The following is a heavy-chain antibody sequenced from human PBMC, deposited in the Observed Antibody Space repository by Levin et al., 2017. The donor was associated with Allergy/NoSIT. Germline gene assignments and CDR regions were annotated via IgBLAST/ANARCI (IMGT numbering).Heavy chain of an antibody. CDR3: ATGYYFDY. CDR1: GYTFTSYG. D-gene: IGHD7-27*01. J-gene: IGHJ4*02. CDR2: ISAYNGNT. Sequence: GGSLRLSCKASGYTFTSYGISWVRQAPGQGLEWMGWISAYNGNTNYAQKLQGRVTMTTDTSTSTAYMELRSLRSDATAVYYCATGYYFDYWGQGTLVTVSS. V-gene: IGHV1-18*01.